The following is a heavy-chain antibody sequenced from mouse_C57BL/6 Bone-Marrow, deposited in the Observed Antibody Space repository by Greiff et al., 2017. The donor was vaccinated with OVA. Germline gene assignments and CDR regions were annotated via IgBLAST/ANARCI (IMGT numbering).Heavy chain of an antibody. CDR1: GFTFSVYG. V-gene: IGHV5-17*01. Sequence: DVQLVESGGGLVKPGGSLKLSCAASGFTFSVYGMHWVRQAPNKGLEWVAYISSGSSTINYADTVKGRFTISRDNAKNTLFLQMTSLRSEDTAMYYCVRFAYWGQGTLVTVSA. CDR3: VRFAY. CDR2: ISSGSSTI. J-gene: IGHJ3*01.